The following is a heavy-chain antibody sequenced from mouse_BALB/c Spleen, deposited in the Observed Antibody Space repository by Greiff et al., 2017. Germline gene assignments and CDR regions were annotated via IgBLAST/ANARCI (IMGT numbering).Heavy chain of an antibody. V-gene: IGHV5-6-5*01. J-gene: IGHJ2*01. Sequence: EVQGVESGGGLVKPGGSLKLSCAASGFTFSSYAMSWVRQTPEKRLEWVASISSGGSTYYPDSVKGRFTISRDNARNILYLQMSSLRSEDTAMYYCARGWDYYGSTPFDYWGQGTTLTVSS. CDR2: ISSGGST. CDR1: GFTFSSYA. D-gene: IGHD1-1*01. CDR3: ARGWDYYGSTPFDY.